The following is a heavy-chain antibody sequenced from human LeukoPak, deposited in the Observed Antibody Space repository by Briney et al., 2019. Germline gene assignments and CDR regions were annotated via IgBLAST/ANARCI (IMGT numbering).Heavy chain of an antibody. V-gene: IGHV1-2*02. CDR2: INPNSGGT. D-gene: IGHD6-6*01. Sequence: ASVKVSCKASGYTFTGYYMHWVRQAPGQGLEWMGWINPNSGGTNYAQKFQGRVTMTRDTSISTAYMELSRLRSDDTAVYYCARSSSSSSAIDYWGQGTLVTVSS. J-gene: IGHJ4*02. CDR3: ARSSSSSSAIDY. CDR1: GYTFTGYY.